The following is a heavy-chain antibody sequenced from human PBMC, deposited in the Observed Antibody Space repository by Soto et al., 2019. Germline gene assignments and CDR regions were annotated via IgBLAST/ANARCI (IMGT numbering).Heavy chain of an antibody. Sequence: EVQLLESGGGLVQPGGSLRLSCTASGFTFSSHAMTWFGQAPGKGLEWVSGLSDSGGSTYYADSEKGRFTNSRDKSMNTLYLQRTPLRADDTAGYYSAKVSSSWYAGFFDLWGQGTLVTVSS. CDR2: LSDSGGST. CDR1: GFTFSSHA. J-gene: IGHJ4*02. D-gene: IGHD6-13*01. CDR3: AKVSSSWYAGFFDL. V-gene: IGHV3-23*01.